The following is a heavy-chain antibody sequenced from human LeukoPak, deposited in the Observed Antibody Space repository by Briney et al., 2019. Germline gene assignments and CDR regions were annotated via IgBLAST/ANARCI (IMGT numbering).Heavy chain of an antibody. CDR1: GGSIRSGDYY. D-gene: IGHD4-17*01. V-gene: IGHV4-30-4*01. CDR2: IYYSGST. Sequence: SETLSLTCTVSGGSIRSGDYYWSWIRQPPGKGLEWIGYIYYSGSTYYNPSLKSRVTLSVDTSKNQFSLKLSSVTAADTAVYYCAREPRTTVTTDYWGQGTLVTVSS. J-gene: IGHJ4*02. CDR3: AREPRTTVTTDY.